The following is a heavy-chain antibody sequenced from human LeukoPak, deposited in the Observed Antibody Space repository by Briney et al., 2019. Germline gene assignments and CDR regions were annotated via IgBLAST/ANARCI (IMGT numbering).Heavy chain of an antibody. J-gene: IGHJ5*02. CDR3: AKGVSSVVYALNWFDP. CDR2: ISGSGGST. Sequence: GGSLRLSCAASGFTFSSCAMSWVRQAPGKGLEWVSAISGSGGSTYYADSVKGRFTISRDNSKNTLYLQMNSLRAEDTAVYYCAKGVSSVVYALNWFDPWGQGTLVTVSS. CDR1: GFTFSSCA. D-gene: IGHD2-8*02. V-gene: IGHV3-23*01.